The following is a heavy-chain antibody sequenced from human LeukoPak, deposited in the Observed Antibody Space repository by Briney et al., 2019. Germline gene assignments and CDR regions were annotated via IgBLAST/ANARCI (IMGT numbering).Heavy chain of an antibody. J-gene: IGHJ6*02. CDR1: GGTFSSYA. Sequence: ASVKVSCKASGGTFSSYAISWVRQAPGQGLEWMGGIIPIFGTANYAQKFQGRVTITADKSTSTAYMELSSLRSEDTAVYYCARVGGGNDGLFYYYYGMDVWGQGTTVTVSS. V-gene: IGHV1-69*06. D-gene: IGHD4-23*01. CDR2: IIPIFGTA. CDR3: ARVGGGNDGLFYYYYGMDV.